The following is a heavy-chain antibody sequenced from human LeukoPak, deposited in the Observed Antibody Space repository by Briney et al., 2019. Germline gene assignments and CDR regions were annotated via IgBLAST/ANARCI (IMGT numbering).Heavy chain of an antibody. CDR1: GFTFSSYS. J-gene: IGHJ1*01. CDR2: ISSSSSYI. Sequence: GGSPRLSCAASGFTFSSYSMNWVRQAPGKGLEWVSSISSSSSYIYYVDSVKGRFTISRDNAKNSLYLQMNSLRAEDTAVYYCARDCYYGSGSPPDPFQHWGQGTLVTVSS. CDR3: ARDCYYGSGSPPDPFQH. V-gene: IGHV3-21*01. D-gene: IGHD3-10*01.